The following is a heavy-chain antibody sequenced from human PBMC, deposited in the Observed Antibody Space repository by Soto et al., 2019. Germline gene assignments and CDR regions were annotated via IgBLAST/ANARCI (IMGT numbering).Heavy chain of an antibody. Sequence: QVPLVESGGGVVQPGRSLRLSCAASGFTFSSYGMHWVRQASGKGLEWVAVISYDGSNKYYADSVKGRFTISRDNSKNTLYLQMNSLRAEDTAVYYCAKGVTVRITMIADYWGQGTLVTVSS. CDR2: ISYDGSNK. V-gene: IGHV3-30*18. J-gene: IGHJ4*02. CDR3: AKGVTVRITMIADY. D-gene: IGHD3-22*01. CDR1: GFTFSSYG.